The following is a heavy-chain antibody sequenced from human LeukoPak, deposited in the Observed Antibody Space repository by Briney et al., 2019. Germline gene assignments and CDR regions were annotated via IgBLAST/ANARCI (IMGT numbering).Heavy chain of an antibody. J-gene: IGHJ3*02. V-gene: IGHV1-46*01. CDR3: ARVMICTNGVCYPTRDDAFDI. CDR1: GYTFTSYY. Sequence: GASVKVSCKASGYTFTSYYMHWVRQAPGQGLEWMGIINPSGGSTSYAQKFQGRVTMTRDMSTSTVYMELSSLRSEDTAVYYCARVMICTNGVCYPTRDDAFDIWGQGTMVTVSS. CDR2: INPSGGST. D-gene: IGHD2-8*01.